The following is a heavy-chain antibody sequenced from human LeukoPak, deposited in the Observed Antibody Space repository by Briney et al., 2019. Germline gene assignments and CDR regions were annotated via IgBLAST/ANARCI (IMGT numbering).Heavy chain of an antibody. D-gene: IGHD3-22*01. CDR1: GESFSGFY. CDR3: ARGYRSYES. CDR2: VNHSGSI. Sequence: PSETLSLTCAVYGESFSGFYWNWIRQTPGKGLEWIGEVNHSGSINYSPSLKSRVTISVDTSKNQFSLKVYSVTAADTALYYCARGYRSYESWGQGTLVTVSS. J-gene: IGHJ5*02. V-gene: IGHV4-34*01.